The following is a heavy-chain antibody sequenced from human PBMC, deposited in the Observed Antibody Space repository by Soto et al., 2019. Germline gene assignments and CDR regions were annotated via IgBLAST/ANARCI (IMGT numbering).Heavy chain of an antibody. D-gene: IGHD3-3*01. J-gene: IGHJ4*02. CDR3: ARVAHYDFWSGYYHDFDY. CDR1: GGSISSYY. CDR2: IYYSGST. Sequence: TLSLTCTVSGGSISSYYWSWIRQRPGKGLEWIGYIYYSGSTNYNPSLKSRVTISVDKSKNQFSLKLSSVNAADTAVYYCARVAHYDFWSGYYHDFDYWGQGTLVTVSS. V-gene: IGHV4-59*01.